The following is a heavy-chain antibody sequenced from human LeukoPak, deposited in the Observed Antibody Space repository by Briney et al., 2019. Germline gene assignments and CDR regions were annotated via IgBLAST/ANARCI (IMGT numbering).Heavy chain of an antibody. Sequence: PGGSLRLSCASSGFTFSTYGMHWVRQAPGRGLEWVAVIWNDGSIKYYGDSVKGRFTIPRGNSKNTLYLQMNSVRAEDTAVYYCARAVGPFDFWGPGTKVIVSS. J-gene: IGHJ3*01. V-gene: IGHV3-33*01. CDR2: IWNDGSIK. CDR1: GFTFSTYG. CDR3: ARAVGPFDF.